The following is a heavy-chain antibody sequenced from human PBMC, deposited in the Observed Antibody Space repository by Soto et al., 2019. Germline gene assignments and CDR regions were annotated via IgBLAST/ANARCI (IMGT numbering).Heavy chain of an antibody. Sequence: SETLSLTCAVYGLSFSGYYWSWSRQPPGKGLEWIGEINHSGSTDYNPSLKSRVTISVDTSKNQFSLKLSSVTAADTAVYYCARGRGSSSWSSFRNWFDPWGQGTLVTVSS. CDR1: GLSFSGYY. D-gene: IGHD6-13*01. J-gene: IGHJ5*02. CDR3: ARGRGSSSWSSFRNWFDP. V-gene: IGHV4-34*01. CDR2: INHSGST.